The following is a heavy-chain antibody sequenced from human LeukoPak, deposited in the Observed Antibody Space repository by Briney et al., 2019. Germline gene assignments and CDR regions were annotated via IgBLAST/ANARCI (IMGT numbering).Heavy chain of an antibody. CDR1: GYTFTSYD. CDR2: MNPNSGNT. V-gene: IGHV1-8*03. CDR3: ARGQQGGFTYDFWSGYSNWFDP. Sequence: ASVKVSCKASGYTFTSYDINWVRQATGQGLEWMGWMNPNSGNTGYAQKFQGRVTITRNTSISTAYMELSSLGSEDTAVYYCARGQQGGFTYDFWSGYSNWFDPWGQGTLVTVSS. D-gene: IGHD3-3*01. J-gene: IGHJ5*02.